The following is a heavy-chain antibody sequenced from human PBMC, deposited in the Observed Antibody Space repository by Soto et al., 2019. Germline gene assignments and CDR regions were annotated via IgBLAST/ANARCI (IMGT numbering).Heavy chain of an antibody. CDR1: GGSISSYY. Sequence: SETLSLTCTVSGGSISSYYWSWIRQPPGKGLEWIGYIYYNGNTNYAQKLQGRVTMTTDTSTSTAYMELRSLRSDDTAVYYCARIGELRLAFDIWGQGTMVTVSS. V-gene: IGHV4-59*08. CDR3: ARIGELRLAFDI. J-gene: IGHJ3*02. CDR2: IYYNGNT. D-gene: IGHD1-26*01.